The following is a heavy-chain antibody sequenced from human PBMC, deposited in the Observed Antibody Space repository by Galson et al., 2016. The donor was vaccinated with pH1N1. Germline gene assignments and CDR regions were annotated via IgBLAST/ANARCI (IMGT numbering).Heavy chain of an antibody. V-gene: IGHV4-38-2*01. CDR3: ARGRLYGGDAFDI. CDR1: GYSISSGSY. CDR2: IYHSRST. Sequence: ETLSLTCAVSGYSISSGSYWGWIRQPPRKGLEWIGSIYHSRSTYYNPSLKSRVTISVDTSKNQFSLKVNSVTAADTAIYYCARGRLYGGDAFDIWGQGTMVTVSS. J-gene: IGHJ3*02. D-gene: IGHD4-23*01.